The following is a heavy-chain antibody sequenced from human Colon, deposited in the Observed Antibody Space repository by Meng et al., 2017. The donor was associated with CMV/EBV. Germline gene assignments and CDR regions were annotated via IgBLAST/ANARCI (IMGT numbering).Heavy chain of an antibody. D-gene: IGHD3-22*01. J-gene: IGHJ1*01. Sequence: HVRLVQSVAEGKNPGVSVKVSCKASGYTFTDCFMRWVRQPPGQGLEWMGWINPNSGGTNYAQKFQGRVTMTRDTSISTAYMELRRLRSDDTAVYYCATVSCGYYLYFQHWGQGTLVTVSS. CDR2: INPNSGGT. CDR1: GYTFTDCF. V-gene: IGHV1-2*02. CDR3: ATVSCGYYLYFQH.